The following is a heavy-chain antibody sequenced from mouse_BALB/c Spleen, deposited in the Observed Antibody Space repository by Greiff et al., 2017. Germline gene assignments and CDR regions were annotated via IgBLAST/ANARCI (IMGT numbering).Heavy chain of an antibody. D-gene: IGHD1-1*01. CDR3: ARSFRYGSSFQYFDY. V-gene: IGHV14-3*02. J-gene: IGHJ2*01. Sequence: EVQLQQSGAELVKPGASVKLSCTASGFNIKDTYMHWVKQRPEQGLEWIGRIDPANGNTKYDPKFQGKATITADTSSNTAYLQLSSLTSEDTAVYYCARSFRYGSSFQYFDYWGQGTTLTVSS. CDR1: GFNIKDTY. CDR2: IDPANGNT.